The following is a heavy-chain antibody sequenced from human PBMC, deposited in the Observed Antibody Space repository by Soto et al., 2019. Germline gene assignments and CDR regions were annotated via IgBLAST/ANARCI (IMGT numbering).Heavy chain of an antibody. Sequence: QVQLVQSGAEVKKPGASVKVSCKASGYTFTSYYMHWVRQAPGQGLEWMGIINPSGGSTSYAQKCQGRVTMTRDTSTSTGYMELSSRRSEDTAVYYRARGRAVAGSDYWGQGTLVTVSS. CDR2: INPSGGST. CDR3: ARGRAVAGSDY. J-gene: IGHJ4*02. CDR1: GYTFTSYY. V-gene: IGHV1-46*01. D-gene: IGHD6-19*01.